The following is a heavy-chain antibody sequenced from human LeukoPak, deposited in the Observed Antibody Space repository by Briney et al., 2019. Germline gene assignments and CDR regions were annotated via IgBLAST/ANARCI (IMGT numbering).Heavy chain of an antibody. CDR1: GFTLRKYG. D-gene: IGHD2-2*01. CDR2: IWHDGSNQ. V-gene: IGHV3-33*01. CDR3: ARDGDPSSHYSRNDN. Sequence: PGGSLRLSWAASGFTLRKYGMHWVRQAPGKGLEWVAIIWHDGSNQYYADSVKGRFTISRDNSKSFMYLQMDSLRAEDTAVYYCARDGDPSSHYSRNDNWGQGTLVIVSS. J-gene: IGHJ4*02.